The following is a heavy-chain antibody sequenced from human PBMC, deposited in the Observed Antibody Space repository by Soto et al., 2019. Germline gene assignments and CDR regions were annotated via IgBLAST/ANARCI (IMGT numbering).Heavy chain of an antibody. CDR1: GGTFSSYA. Sequence: QVQLVQSGAEVKKPGSSVKVSCKASGGTFSSYAISWVRQAPGLGLEWMGGIIPIFGTANYAQKFQGRVTITADESTSTAYMELSSLRSEDTGVYYCARGPTYYYDSLTAFDIWGQGTMVTVSS. D-gene: IGHD3-22*01. CDR3: ARGPTYYYDSLTAFDI. V-gene: IGHV1-69*01. J-gene: IGHJ3*02. CDR2: IIPIFGTA.